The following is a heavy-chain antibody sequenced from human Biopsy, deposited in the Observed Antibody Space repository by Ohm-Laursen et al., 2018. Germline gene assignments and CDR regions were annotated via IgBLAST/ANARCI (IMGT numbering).Heavy chain of an antibody. CDR2: VYNGGNT. CDR3: ARTPRDSFWSGSYKRGLWFDP. J-gene: IGHJ5*02. Sequence: TLSLLCSVSGDPLIIYYWMWIPHPPGKALEGIGHVYNGGNTNYTPSLKSRVTISKDTSKNQFSLQVNSVTAADTAVYYCARTPRDSFWSGSYKRGLWFDPWGQGTLVIVSS. V-gene: IGHV4-59*01. D-gene: IGHD3-3*01. CDR1: GDPLIIYY.